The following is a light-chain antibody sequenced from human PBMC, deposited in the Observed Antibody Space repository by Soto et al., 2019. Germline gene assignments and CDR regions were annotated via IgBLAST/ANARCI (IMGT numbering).Light chain of an antibody. J-gene: IGKJ1*01. CDR3: QQFNNWPQT. CDR2: GAS. V-gene: IGKV3-15*01. CDR1: QSVSSN. Sequence: EMVMTQSPATRSVSPGERATLSCRASQSVSSNLAWYQQKGGQAPRLLIYGASTRATGIPARFSGSGSGTEFTLTISSLQSEDFAVYFCQQFNNWPQTFGQGTKVDIK.